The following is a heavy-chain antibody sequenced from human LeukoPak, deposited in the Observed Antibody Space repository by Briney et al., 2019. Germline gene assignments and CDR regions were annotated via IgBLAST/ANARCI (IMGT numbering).Heavy chain of an antibody. V-gene: IGHV3-21*01. CDR2: ISSSSSYI. J-gene: IGHJ4*02. CDR1: GFTFSSYS. CDR3: ARALGGTRVYYFDY. Sequence: GGSLRLSCAASGFTFSSYSMNWVRQAPGKGLEWVSSISSSSSYIYYADSVKGRFTISRDNAKNSLYLQMNSLRAEDTAVYYCARALGGTRVYYFDYWGQGTLVTVSS. D-gene: IGHD4-23*01.